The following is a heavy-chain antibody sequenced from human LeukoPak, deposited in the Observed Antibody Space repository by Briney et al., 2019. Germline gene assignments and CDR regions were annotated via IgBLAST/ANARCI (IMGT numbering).Heavy chain of an antibody. V-gene: IGHV4-59*10. D-gene: IGHD3-22*01. J-gene: IGHJ3*02. CDR2: IYTSGST. CDR3: ARNYYDSSGYYPGAFDI. CDR1: GGSFSSYY. Sequence: PSETLSLTCAVYGGSFSSYYWSWIRQPAGKGLEWIGRIYTSGSTNYNPSLKSRVTMSVDTSKNQFSLKLSSVTAADTAVYYCARNYYDSSGYYPGAFDIWGQGTMVTVSS.